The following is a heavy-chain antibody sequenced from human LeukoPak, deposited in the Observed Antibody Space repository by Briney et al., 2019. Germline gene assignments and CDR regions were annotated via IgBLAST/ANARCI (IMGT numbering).Heavy chain of an antibody. V-gene: IGHV3-66*02. J-gene: IGHJ4*02. CDR1: GFTVSSNY. Sequence: PGGSLRLXCAASGFTVSSNYMSWVRQAPGKGLEWVSVIYSGGSTYYADSVKGRLTISRDNSKNTLYLQMNSLRAEDSAVYYCARPRYFDYWGQGTLVTVSS. CDR3: ARPRYFDY. CDR2: IYSGGST.